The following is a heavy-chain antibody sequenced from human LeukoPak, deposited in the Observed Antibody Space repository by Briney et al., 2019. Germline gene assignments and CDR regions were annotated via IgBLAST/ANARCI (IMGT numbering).Heavy chain of an antibody. CDR1: GDSVSSNSAT. Sequence: SQTLSLTCAISGDSVSSNSATWNWIRQSPSRGLEWLGRTYYRSKWYNDYAVSMKSRITINPDTSKNQFSLQLNSVTPEDTAVYYCARRKAATFGMDVWGQGTTVTVSS. V-gene: IGHV6-1*01. CDR3: ARRKAATFGMDV. J-gene: IGHJ6*02. D-gene: IGHD6-13*01. CDR2: TYYRSKWYN.